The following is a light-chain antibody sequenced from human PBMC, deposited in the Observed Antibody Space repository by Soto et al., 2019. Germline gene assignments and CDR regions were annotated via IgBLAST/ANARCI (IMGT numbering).Light chain of an antibody. V-gene: IGKV1-33*01. CDR1: QDITSY. CDR3: QFCGYLPI. CDR2: DAA. J-gene: IGKJ3*01. Sequence: DVQMTQSPSSLSASVGEIVPITCQASQDITSYLNWYQHKQGKAPKLLMYDAAILEAGVPPRFRGSGSRTDFTFTISSLQPEDVATYYCQFCGYLPIFGPGTTVDFK.